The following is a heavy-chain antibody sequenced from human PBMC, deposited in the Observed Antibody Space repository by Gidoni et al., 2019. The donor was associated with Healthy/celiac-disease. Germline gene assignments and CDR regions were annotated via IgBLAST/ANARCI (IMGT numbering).Heavy chain of an antibody. J-gene: IGHJ6*03. CDR1: GFPFSSYS. CDR3: ARDLYSSGWYDSYYYYYMDV. CDR2: ISSSSSYI. Sequence: EVQLVESGGGLVRPGGSLRLSCAASGFPFSSYSMHWVRPAPGKGLEWVSSISSSSSYIYYADSVKGRFTISRDNAKNSLYLQMNSLRAEDTAVYYCARDLYSSGWYDSYYYYYMDVWGKGTTVTVSS. V-gene: IGHV3-21*01. D-gene: IGHD6-19*01.